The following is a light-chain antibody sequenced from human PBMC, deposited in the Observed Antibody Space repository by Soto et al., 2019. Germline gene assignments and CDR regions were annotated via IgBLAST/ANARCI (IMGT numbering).Light chain of an antibody. CDR2: VAS. J-gene: IGKJ1*01. CDR3: QQSYNTPRT. CDR1: QSISTY. V-gene: IGKV1-39*01. Sequence: DIQLTQSTSSLYASVGDRVTITCRASQSISTYLNWYQQKPGTAPKLLIYVASTFQTGVPSRFSGSGSETDFSLTISSLLPEDFETYYCQQSYNTPRTFGQGTNVEIK.